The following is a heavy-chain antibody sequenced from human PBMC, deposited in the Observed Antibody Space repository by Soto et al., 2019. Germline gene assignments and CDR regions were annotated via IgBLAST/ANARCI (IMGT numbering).Heavy chain of an antibody. CDR3: TSRGFDY. V-gene: IGHV1-2*02. CDR1: GYPFTGDY. J-gene: IGHJ4*02. Sequence: GSGKVACKASGYPFTGDYMHWVRQAPGQGLEWMGWINPNSGGTNYAQKFQGRVTMTRDTSISTAYMELSRLRSDDTAVYYCTSRGFDYWGQGTMVTGSS. CDR2: INPNSGGT.